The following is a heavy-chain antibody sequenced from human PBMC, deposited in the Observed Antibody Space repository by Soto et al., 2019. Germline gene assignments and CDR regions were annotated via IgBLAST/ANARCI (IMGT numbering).Heavy chain of an antibody. D-gene: IGHD3-10*01. J-gene: IGHJ3*01. Sequence: QVQLVQAGAVVKKPGSSVEVSCKASGGTFNGYGISWVRQAPGQGLEWMGGTVPVFDTSKYAPRFQGRVTINADKSTSKAYMELSRVRSEDTAIYFCARGVSNSGAYYTGPSAYDLWGQGTLVIVSS. CDR1: GGTFNGYG. CDR3: ARGVSNSGAYYTGPSAYDL. V-gene: IGHV1-69*06. CDR2: TVPVFDTS.